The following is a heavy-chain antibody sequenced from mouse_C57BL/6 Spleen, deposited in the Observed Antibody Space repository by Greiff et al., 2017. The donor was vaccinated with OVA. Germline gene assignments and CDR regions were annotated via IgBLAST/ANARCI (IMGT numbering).Heavy chain of an antibody. Sequence: EVKLMESEGGLVQPGSSMKLSCTASGFTFSDYYLAWVRQVPEKGLEWVSNSNYDGSSTYYLDSLKSRFIISRDNAKNILYLQMSSLKSEDTATYYCARDRRFYAMDYWGQGTSVTVSS. V-gene: IGHV5-16*01. CDR1: GFTFSDYY. J-gene: IGHJ4*01. CDR3: ARDRRFYAMDY. CDR2: SNYDGSST.